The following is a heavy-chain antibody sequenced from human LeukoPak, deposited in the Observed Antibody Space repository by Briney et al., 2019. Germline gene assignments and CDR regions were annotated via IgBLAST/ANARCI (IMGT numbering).Heavy chain of an antibody. V-gene: IGHV3-53*04. Sequence: QTGGSLRLSCAASGFTLRNNHMSWVRQAPGKGLEWVSVIDSRDNTYHADSVKGRFTISRHTSKNTLYLQMNSLRAEDTAVYYCARESTPLRGAFDPWGPGTLVTVSS. J-gene: IGHJ5*02. CDR3: ARESTPLRGAFDP. CDR1: GFTLRNNH. D-gene: IGHD5-24*01. CDR2: IDSRDNT.